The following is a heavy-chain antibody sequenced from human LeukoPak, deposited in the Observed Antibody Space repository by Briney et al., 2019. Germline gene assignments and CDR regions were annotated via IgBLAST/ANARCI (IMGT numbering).Heavy chain of an antibody. CDR3: ARGNIVLRFLEWSTYGMDV. Sequence: KASETLSLTCIVSGGSISSGDYYWSWIRQPPGKGLEWIGYIYYSGSTYYNPSLKSRVTISVDTSKNQFSLKLSSVTAADTAVYYCARGNIVLRFLEWSTYGMDVWGQGTTVTVSS. CDR1: GGSISSGDYY. CDR2: IYYSGST. D-gene: IGHD3-3*01. J-gene: IGHJ6*02. V-gene: IGHV4-30-4*01.